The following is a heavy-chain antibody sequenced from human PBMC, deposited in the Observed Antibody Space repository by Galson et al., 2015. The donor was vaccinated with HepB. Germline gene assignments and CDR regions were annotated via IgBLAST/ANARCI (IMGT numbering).Heavy chain of an antibody. J-gene: IGHJ3*02. V-gene: IGHV3-7*01. CDR1: GLIFTSDW. Sequence: LRLSCADSGLIFTSDWLSWVRQAPGKGLEWVATMKQDGSQKYYVDSVKGRFTISRDSAKNSLYLQMNSLRAEDTAVYYCARDRPQGPAARNDAFDIWGQGTMVAVSS. CDR2: MKQDGSQK. CDR3: ARDRPQGPAARNDAFDI. D-gene: IGHD2-2*01.